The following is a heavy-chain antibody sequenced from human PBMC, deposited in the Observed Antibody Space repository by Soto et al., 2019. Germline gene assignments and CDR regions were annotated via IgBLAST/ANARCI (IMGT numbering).Heavy chain of an antibody. J-gene: IGHJ3*02. CDR3: TRARWAGTSDAFDI. CDR1: GYTFTDYY. Sequence: QVQLVQSGPEVKKFGASVKVSCKASGYTFTDYYLHWVRQAPGQGLECLGWINPNTGGTDSAQRFQGWVTMTRDTSIRIADMELSRLTSDDTAMYYCTRARWAGTSDAFDIWGQGTMVTVS. V-gene: IGHV1-2*04. CDR2: INPNTGGT. D-gene: IGHD6-19*01.